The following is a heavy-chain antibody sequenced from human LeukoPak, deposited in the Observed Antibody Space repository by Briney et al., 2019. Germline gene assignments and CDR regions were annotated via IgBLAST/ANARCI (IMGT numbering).Heavy chain of an antibody. CDR2: ISSSSSYI. Sequence: PGGSLRLSCAASGFTFSSYSMNWVRQAPGKGLEWVSSISSSSSYIYYADSVKGRFTISRDNAKNSLYLQMNSLRAEDTAVYYCARATYGWGSYLADYWGQGTLVTVSS. CDR1: GFTFSSYS. CDR3: ARATYGWGSYLADY. V-gene: IGHV3-21*01. J-gene: IGHJ4*02. D-gene: IGHD3-10*01.